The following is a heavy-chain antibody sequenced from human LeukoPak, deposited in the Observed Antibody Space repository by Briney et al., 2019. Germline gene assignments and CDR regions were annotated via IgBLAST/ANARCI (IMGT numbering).Heavy chain of an antibody. J-gene: IGHJ4*02. V-gene: IGHV1-2*02. CDR3: ARGSSGIVVVPAAPHSYWGY. D-gene: IGHD2-2*01. Sequence: GASVKVSCKASGYTFTGYYMHWVRQAPGQGLEWMGWINPNSGGTNYAQKFQGRVTMTRDTSISTAYMELSRLRSDDTAVYYCARGSSGIVVVPAAPHSYWGYWGQGTLVTVSS. CDR2: INPNSGGT. CDR1: GYTFTGYY.